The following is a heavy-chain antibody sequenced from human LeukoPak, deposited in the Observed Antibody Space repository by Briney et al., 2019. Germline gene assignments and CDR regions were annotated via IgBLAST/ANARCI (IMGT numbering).Heavy chain of an antibody. CDR1: GGSSSGYY. D-gene: IGHD3-22*01. CDR3: ASLDYYDSSGYLYY. V-gene: IGHV4-34*01. Sequence: PSETLSLTCVLYGGSSSGYYWSWIRQPPGKGLEWIGEINHSRSTNYNPSLKSRVTISVDTSKNQFSLKLSSVSAADTAVYYCASLDYYDSSGYLYYWGQGTLVTVSS. CDR2: INHSRST. J-gene: IGHJ4*02.